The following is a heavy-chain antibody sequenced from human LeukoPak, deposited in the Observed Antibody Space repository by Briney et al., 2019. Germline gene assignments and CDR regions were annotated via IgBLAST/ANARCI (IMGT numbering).Heavy chain of an antibody. D-gene: IGHD6-13*01. Sequence: ASVKVSCKASGYTFTSYVISWVRQASGQGLEWMGWISAYNGNTNYAQKLQGRVTMTTDTSTNTAYMELRSLRSDDTAVYYCARGERSSSWYEPEGHYYYYYGMDVWGQGTTVTVSS. CDR3: ARGERSSSWYEPEGHYYYYYGMDV. J-gene: IGHJ6*02. CDR1: GYTFTSYV. V-gene: IGHV1-18*01. CDR2: ISAYNGNT.